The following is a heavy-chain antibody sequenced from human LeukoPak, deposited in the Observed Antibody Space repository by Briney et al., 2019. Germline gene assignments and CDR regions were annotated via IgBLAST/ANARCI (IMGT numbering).Heavy chain of an antibody. J-gene: IGHJ6*02. CDR1: GGSISSYY. CDR3: ATSDCSSTSCYPDYYYYGMDV. D-gene: IGHD2-2*01. Sequence: SETLSLTCTVSGGSISSYYWSWIRQPPGKGLEWIGYIYYSGSTNYNPSLKSRVTISVDTSENQFSLKLSSVTAADTAVYYCATSDCSSTSCYPDYYYYGMDVWGQGTTVTVSS. CDR2: IYYSGST. V-gene: IGHV4-59*08.